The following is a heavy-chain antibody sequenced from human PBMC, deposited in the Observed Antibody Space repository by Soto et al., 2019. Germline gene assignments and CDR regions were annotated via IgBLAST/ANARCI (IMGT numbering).Heavy chain of an antibody. CDR2: VSHDGRNT. CDR3: AKGERQWLVTSAVNY. D-gene: IGHD6-19*01. CDR1: GFTFSDYA. Sequence: VQLVESGGGVVQPGRSLRLSCAASGFTFSDYAMHWVRQAPGKGLEWVAVVSHDGRNTHYADSVKGRFTISRDSYKSMVSMGMTSQRAEDTAVYYCAKGERQWLVTSAVNYWSQGALFTDSS. V-gene: IGHV3-30*18. J-gene: IGHJ4*02.